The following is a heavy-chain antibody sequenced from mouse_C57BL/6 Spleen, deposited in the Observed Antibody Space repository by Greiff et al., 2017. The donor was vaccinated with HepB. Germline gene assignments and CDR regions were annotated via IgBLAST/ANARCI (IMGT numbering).Heavy chain of an antibody. D-gene: IGHD1-1*01. Sequence: VHVKQSGAELVKPGASVKLSCTASGFNIKDYYMHWVKQRTEQGLEWIGRIDPEDGETKYAPKFQGKATITADTSSNTAYLQLSSLTSEDTAVYYCVLITTVVAPFAYWGQGTLVTVSA. J-gene: IGHJ3*01. CDR2: IDPEDGET. CDR1: GFNIKDYY. CDR3: VLITTVVAPFAY. V-gene: IGHV14-2*01.